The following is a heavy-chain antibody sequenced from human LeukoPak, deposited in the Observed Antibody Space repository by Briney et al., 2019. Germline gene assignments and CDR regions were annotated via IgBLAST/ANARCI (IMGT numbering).Heavy chain of an antibody. J-gene: IGHJ2*01. CDR3: ARAANSGWYVWYFDL. CDR1: GFTFSSYW. CDR2: IKQDGSEK. D-gene: IGHD6-19*01. V-gene: IGHV3-7*01. Sequence: GGSLRLSCAASGFTFSSYWMSWVRQAPGKGLEWVANIKQDGSEKYYVDSVKGRFTISRDNAKNSLYLQMNSLRAEDTAVYYCARAANSGWYVWYFDLWGRGTLVTVSS.